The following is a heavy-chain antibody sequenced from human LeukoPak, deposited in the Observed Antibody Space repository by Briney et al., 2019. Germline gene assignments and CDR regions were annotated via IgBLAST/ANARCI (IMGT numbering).Heavy chain of an antibody. Sequence: PSETLSLTCAVYGGSFSGYYWSWIRQPPGKGLEWIGEINHSGSTNYNPSLKSRVTISVDTSKNQFYLKLSSVTAADTAVYYCARSPRDYYDSSGYADYWGQGTLVTVSS. CDR2: INHSGST. D-gene: IGHD3-22*01. CDR1: GGSFSGYY. J-gene: IGHJ4*02. CDR3: ARSPRDYYDSSGYADY. V-gene: IGHV4-34*01.